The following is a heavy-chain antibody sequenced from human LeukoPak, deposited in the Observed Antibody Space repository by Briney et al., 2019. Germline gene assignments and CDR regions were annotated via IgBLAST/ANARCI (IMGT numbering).Heavy chain of an antibody. Sequence: GGSLRLSCAASGFTFSSYAMHWVRQAPGKGLEWVAVISYDGSNKYYADSVKGRFTISRDNSKNTLYLQMNSLRAEDTAVYYCARDQGENGDSPFDYWGQGTLVTVSS. J-gene: IGHJ4*02. CDR1: GFTFSSYA. V-gene: IGHV3-30-3*01. D-gene: IGHD4-17*01. CDR3: ARDQGENGDSPFDY. CDR2: ISYDGSNK.